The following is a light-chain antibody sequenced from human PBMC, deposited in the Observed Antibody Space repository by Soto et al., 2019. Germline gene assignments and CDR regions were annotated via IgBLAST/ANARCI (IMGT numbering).Light chain of an antibody. V-gene: IGKV2-28*01. CDR3: MQAVQTPRT. CDR2: LGS. J-gene: IGKJ1*01. CDR1: QSLLHSNGYNS. Sequence: DIVMTQSPLSLPVTPGEPASISCRSSQSLLHSNGYNSLYWYLKKPGQSPQLLVYLGSSRASGVPARFSGSGSGTDFTLKISRVEAEDLGVYYCMQAVQTPRTFGQGTKVEIK.